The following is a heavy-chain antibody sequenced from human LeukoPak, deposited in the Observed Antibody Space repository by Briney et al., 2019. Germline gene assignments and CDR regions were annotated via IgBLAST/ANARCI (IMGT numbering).Heavy chain of an antibody. V-gene: IGHV1-69*05. CDR1: GGTFSSYA. Sequence: ASVKVSCKASGGTFSSYAISWVRQAPGQGLEWMGGIIPIFGTANYAQKFQGRVTITTDESTSTAYMEPSSLRSEDTAVYYCARGREHYDYVWGSYRHGYFDYWGQGTLVTVSS. D-gene: IGHD3-16*02. CDR2: IIPIFGTA. CDR3: ARGREHYDYVWGSYRHGYFDY. J-gene: IGHJ4*02.